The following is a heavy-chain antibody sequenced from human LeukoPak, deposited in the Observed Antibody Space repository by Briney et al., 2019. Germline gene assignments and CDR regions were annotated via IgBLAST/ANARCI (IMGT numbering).Heavy chain of an antibody. CDR3: ARLTDIVATIDGAMNWFDL. J-gene: IGHJ5*02. CDR2: INPNSGGT. V-gene: IGHV1-2*02. Sequence: ASVKVSCKASGYTFTGYYMHWVRQAPGQGLEWMGWINPNSGGTNYAQKFQGRVTMTRDKSISTVYLQWSSLKASDTAMYYCARLTDIVATIDGAMNWFDLWGQGTLVTVSS. D-gene: IGHD5-12*01. CDR1: GYTFTGYY.